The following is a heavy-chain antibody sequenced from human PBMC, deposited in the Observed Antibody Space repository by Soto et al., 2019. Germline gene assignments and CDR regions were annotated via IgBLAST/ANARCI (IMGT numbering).Heavy chain of an antibody. Sequence: PSETLSLTCTISGASIGSYYCSWIRLPPGKGLEWIGYIYYSGSTNYNPFLKSRVTISVDRSKNQFSLKLSSVTAADTAVYYCAAGGGLPRYYWGQGTLVT. V-gene: IGHV4-59*12. CDR1: GASIGSYY. D-gene: IGHD5-12*01. CDR2: IYYSGST. CDR3: AAGGGLPRYY. J-gene: IGHJ4*02.